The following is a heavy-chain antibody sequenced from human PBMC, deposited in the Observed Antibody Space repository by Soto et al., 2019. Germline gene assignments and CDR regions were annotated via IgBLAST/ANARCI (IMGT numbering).Heavy chain of an antibody. D-gene: IGHD6-13*01. CDR3: AKEGNMGSSSRYYFDY. CDR1: GFTFSSNG. V-gene: IGHV3-33*03. J-gene: IGHJ4*02. Sequence: QVQLVESGGGVVQPGRSLRLSCAASGFTFSSNGMHWVRQAPGKGLEWVATIWYDASNKYYADSVKGRFTISRDNSKNTLYLHMNNLRAEDTAVYYCAKEGNMGSSSRYYFDYWGQGTLVTVSS. CDR2: IWYDASNK.